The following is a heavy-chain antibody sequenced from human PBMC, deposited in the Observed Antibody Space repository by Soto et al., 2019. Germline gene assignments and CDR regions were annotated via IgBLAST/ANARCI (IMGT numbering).Heavy chain of an antibody. D-gene: IGHD1-26*01. CDR2: ISGSGGST. Sequence: EVQLLESGGGLVQPGGSLRLSCAASGFTFSSYAMSWVRQAPGKGLEWVSAISGSGGSTYYADSVKGRFTISRDNSKNTLNLQMNSLRAEETALYYCAKGKWELPPLGYFDYWSQGTLVTVSS. J-gene: IGHJ4*02. CDR3: AKGKWELPPLGYFDY. CDR1: GFTFSSYA. V-gene: IGHV3-23*01.